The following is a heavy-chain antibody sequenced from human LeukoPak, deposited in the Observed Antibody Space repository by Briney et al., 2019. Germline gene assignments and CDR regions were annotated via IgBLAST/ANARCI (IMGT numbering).Heavy chain of an antibody. Sequence: NPSETLSLTCAVYGGSFSGYYWSWIRQPPGKGLEWIGEINHSGSTNYNPSLKSRVTISVDTSKNQFSLKLSSVTAADTAVYYCARGTRSRRPHLYDSSGYYGYWGQGTLVTVSS. D-gene: IGHD3-22*01. CDR2: INHSGST. V-gene: IGHV4-34*01. CDR1: GGSFSGYY. CDR3: ARGTRSRRPHLYDSSGYYGY. J-gene: IGHJ4*02.